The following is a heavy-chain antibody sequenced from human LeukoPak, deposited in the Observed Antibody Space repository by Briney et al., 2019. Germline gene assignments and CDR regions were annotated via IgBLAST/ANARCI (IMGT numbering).Heavy chain of an antibody. CDR1: GFIFSSYG. J-gene: IGHJ4*02. CDR3: ARRRVTVVRGVDITSYYFDY. Sequence: GGSLRLSCTASGFIFSSYGIHWVRQAPGKGLEWVSGINWNGGSTGYADSVKGRFTISRDNAKNFLFLQMNSLRAEDTALYYCARRRVTVVRGVDITSYYFDYWGQGTLVTVSS. V-gene: IGHV3-20*04. D-gene: IGHD3-10*01. CDR2: INWNGGST.